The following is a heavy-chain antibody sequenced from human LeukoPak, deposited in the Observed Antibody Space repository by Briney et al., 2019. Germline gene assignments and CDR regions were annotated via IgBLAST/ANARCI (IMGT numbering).Heavy chain of an antibody. D-gene: IGHD3-9*01. Sequence: ASVKVSCKASGYTFTGYYMHWVRQAPGQGLEWIGWINPNSGGTNYAQKFQGRVTMTRDTSISTAYMELSRLRSDDTAVYYCASGSYYDILTGPYGMDVWGQGTTVTVSS. CDR3: ASGSYYDILTGPYGMDV. CDR1: GYTFTGYY. V-gene: IGHV1-2*02. J-gene: IGHJ6*02. CDR2: INPNSGGT.